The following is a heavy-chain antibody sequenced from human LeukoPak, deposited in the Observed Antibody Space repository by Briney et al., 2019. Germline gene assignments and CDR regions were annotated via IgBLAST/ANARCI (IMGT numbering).Heavy chain of an antibody. CDR3: ARDAIQLLTHCGMDV. D-gene: IGHD5-18*01. V-gene: IGHV1-46*01. J-gene: IGHJ6*02. CDR1: GYTFTSYY. CDR2: INPSGGST. Sequence: ASAKVSCKASGYTFTSYYMHWVRQAPGQGLEWMGIINPSGGSTSYAQKFQGRVTMTRDTSTSTVYMELSSLRSEDTAVYYCARDAIQLLTHCGMDVWGQGTTVTVSS.